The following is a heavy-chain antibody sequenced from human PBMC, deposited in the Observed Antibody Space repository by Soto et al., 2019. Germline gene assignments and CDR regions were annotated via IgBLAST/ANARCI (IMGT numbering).Heavy chain of an antibody. CDR1: GFTFSSYG. Sequence: PGGSLRLSCAASGFTFSSYGMHWVRQAPGKGLVWLVVILYVGSNNYYAVSVKGRFTISGDNSKNTLYLQMNSLRAEDTAVYYCARGTLELPTIWGQGTLVTVSS. CDR3: ARGTLELPTI. J-gene: IGHJ4*02. CDR2: ILYVGSNN. D-gene: IGHD1-7*01. V-gene: IGHV3-33*01.